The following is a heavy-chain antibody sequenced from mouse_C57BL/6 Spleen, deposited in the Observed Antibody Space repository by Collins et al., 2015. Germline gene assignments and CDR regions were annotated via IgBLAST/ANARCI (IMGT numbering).Heavy chain of an antibody. V-gene: IGHV1-14*01. CDR1: GYTFTSYV. D-gene: IGHD6-2*01. J-gene: IGHJ1*01. CDR2: INPYNDGT. Sequence: EVQLQQSGPELVKPGASVKMSCKASGYTFTSYVMHWVKQKPGQGLEWIGYINPYNDGTKYNEKFKGKATLTSDKSSSTAYMELSSLTSEDSAVYYCARERGVSWGYFDVWGAGTTVTVSS. CDR3: ARERGVSWGYFDV.